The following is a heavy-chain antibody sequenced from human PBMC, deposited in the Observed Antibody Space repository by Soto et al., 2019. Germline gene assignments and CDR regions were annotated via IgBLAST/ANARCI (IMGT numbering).Heavy chain of an antibody. CDR3: ARHVFADSSSSILNYYGMDV. Sequence: GESLKISCKGSGYSFTSYWIGWVRQMPGKGLEWMGIIYPGDSDTRYSPSFQGQVTISADKSISTAYLQWSSLKASDTAMYYCARHVFADSSSSILNYYGMDVWGQGTKVTVSS. V-gene: IGHV5-51*01. CDR2: IYPGDSDT. D-gene: IGHD6-6*01. CDR1: GYSFTSYW. J-gene: IGHJ6*02.